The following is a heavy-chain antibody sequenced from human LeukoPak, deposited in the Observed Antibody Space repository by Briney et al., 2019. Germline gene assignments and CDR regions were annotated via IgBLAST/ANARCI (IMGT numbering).Heavy chain of an antibody. J-gene: IGHJ4*02. CDR3: ARDLTGTGDY. V-gene: IGHV3-64*01. D-gene: IGHD1-20*01. CDR2: ITSDGGIT. CDR1: GFTFSAYA. Sequence: GGSLRLSCAASGFTFSAYAMHWDRQAPGKGLEYVSSITSDGGITYYANSVKGRFTISRDNSRNTLYLQMGSLRAEDMAVYYCARDLTGTGDYWGQGTLVTVSS.